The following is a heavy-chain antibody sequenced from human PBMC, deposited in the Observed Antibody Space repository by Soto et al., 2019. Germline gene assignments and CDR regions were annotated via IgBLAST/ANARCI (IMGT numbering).Heavy chain of an antibody. CDR2: ISAYNGNT. D-gene: IGHD5-12*01. J-gene: IGHJ4*02. CDR3: ARDLSGYNGIDY. V-gene: IGHV1-18*01. Sequence: PGQGLEWMGWISAYNGNTNYAQKLQGRVTMTTDTSTSTAYMELRSLRSDDTAVYYCARDLSGYNGIDYWGQGTLVTVSS.